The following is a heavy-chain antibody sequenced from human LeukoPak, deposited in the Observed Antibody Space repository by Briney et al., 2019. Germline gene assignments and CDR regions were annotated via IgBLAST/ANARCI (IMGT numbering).Heavy chain of an antibody. D-gene: IGHD3-3*01. CDR3: ARRSREGYLEYFDY. V-gene: IGHV4-39*01. J-gene: IGHJ4*02. CDR1: GGSISSGGYY. Sequence: PSQTLSLTCTVSGGSISSGGYYWSWIRQPPGKGLEWIGSIDHSGYTFYNPSLKSRVTISVDTSKSQFSLRLSSVTAADTSMYYCARRSREGYLEYFDYWAQGTLVTVSS. CDR2: IDHSGYT.